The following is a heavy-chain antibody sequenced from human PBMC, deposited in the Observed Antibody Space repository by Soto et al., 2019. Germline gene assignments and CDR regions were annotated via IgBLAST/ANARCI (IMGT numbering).Heavy chain of an antibody. CDR1: GGTFSSYT. D-gene: IGHD2-15*01. CDR3: ASGVVVAATHYYYYYYMDV. Sequence: SVKVSCKASGGTFSSYTISWVRQAPGQGLDWMGRIIPILGIANYAQKFQGRVTITADKSTSTAYMELSSLRSEDTAVYYCASGVVVAATHYYYYYYMDVWGKGTTVTVSS. V-gene: IGHV1-69*02. J-gene: IGHJ6*03. CDR2: IIPILGIA.